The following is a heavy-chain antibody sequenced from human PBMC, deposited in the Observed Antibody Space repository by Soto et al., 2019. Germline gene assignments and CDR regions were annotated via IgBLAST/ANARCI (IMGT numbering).Heavy chain of an antibody. CDR2: ISAYNGNT. V-gene: IGHV1-18*01. J-gene: IGHJ5*02. CDR3: TRETRDAAGYNWFDP. Sequence: GSVKVSCKASGYTFTSYGISWVRQAPGQGLEWMGWISAYNGNTNYAQKLQGRVTMTTDTSTSTAYMELRSLRSDDTAVYYCTRETRDAAGYNWFDPWGQGTLVTVSS. CDR1: GYTFTSYG. D-gene: IGHD6-13*01.